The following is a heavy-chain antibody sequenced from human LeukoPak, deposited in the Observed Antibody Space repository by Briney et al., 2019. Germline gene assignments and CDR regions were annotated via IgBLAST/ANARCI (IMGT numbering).Heavy chain of an antibody. CDR3: ARGGGVSSSWYFDY. Sequence: PGGSLRLSCAASGFTFSSYWMSWVRQAPGKGLEGVANIKQDGSEKYYVDSVKGRFTISRDNAKNSLYLQMNSLRAEDTAVYYCARGGGVSSSWYFDYWGQGTLVTVSS. CDR1: GFTFSSYW. CDR2: IKQDGSEK. J-gene: IGHJ4*02. D-gene: IGHD6-13*01. V-gene: IGHV3-7*01.